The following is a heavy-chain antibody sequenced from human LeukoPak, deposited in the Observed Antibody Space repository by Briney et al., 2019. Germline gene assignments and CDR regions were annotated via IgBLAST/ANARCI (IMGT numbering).Heavy chain of an antibody. D-gene: IGHD6-13*01. V-gene: IGHV3-23*01. Sequence: GGSLRLSCAASGSTFSSYAMSWVRQAPGKGLEWVSAISGSGGSTYYADSVKGRFTISRDNSKNTLYLQMNSLRAEDTAVYYCAKGNSRIAAAGTYDYWGQGTLVTVSS. CDR3: AKGNSRIAAAGTYDY. J-gene: IGHJ4*02. CDR1: GSTFSSYA. CDR2: ISGSGGST.